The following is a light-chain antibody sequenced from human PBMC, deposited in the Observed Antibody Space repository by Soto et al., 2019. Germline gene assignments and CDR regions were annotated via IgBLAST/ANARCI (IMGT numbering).Light chain of an antibody. CDR2: LERSGSY. CDR3: ETWDSNTRV. Sequence: QSVLTQSSSASASLGSSVKLTCTLSSRHITYIIAWHQQQPGKAPRYLMKLERSGSYNKGSGVPDRFSGSSSGADRYLTISNLQSEDVADYYCETWDSNTRVFGTGTKLTVL. V-gene: IGLV4-60*03. J-gene: IGLJ1*01. CDR1: SRHITYI.